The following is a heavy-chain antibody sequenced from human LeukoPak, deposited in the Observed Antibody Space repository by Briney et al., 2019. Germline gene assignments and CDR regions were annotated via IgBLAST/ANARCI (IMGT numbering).Heavy chain of an antibody. J-gene: IGHJ4*02. Sequence: GGSLRLSCAASGFTFSNYEINWVRQAPGKGLEWLSYISGSGSTIYYADSVKGRFTISRDNAKNSLYLQMNSLGAEDTAVYYCAASGYTYGDLGYWGQGTLVTVSS. D-gene: IGHD5-18*01. CDR1: GFTFSNYE. V-gene: IGHV3-48*03. CDR2: ISGSGSTI. CDR3: AASGYTYGDLGY.